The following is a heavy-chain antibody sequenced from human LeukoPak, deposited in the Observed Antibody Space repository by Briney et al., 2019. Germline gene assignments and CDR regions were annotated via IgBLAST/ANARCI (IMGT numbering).Heavy chain of an antibody. CDR3: ARSWDARLNFDY. D-gene: IGHD1-26*01. CDR2: IYSGGST. V-gene: IGHV3-66*02. CDR1: GFIVSSNY. Sequence: GGSLRLSCAASGFIVSSNYMNWVRQAPGKGLEWASVIYSGGSTYYADSVKGRFTISRDNSKNTLYLQMNSLRAEDTAVYYCARSWDARLNFDYWGQGTLVTVSS. J-gene: IGHJ4*02.